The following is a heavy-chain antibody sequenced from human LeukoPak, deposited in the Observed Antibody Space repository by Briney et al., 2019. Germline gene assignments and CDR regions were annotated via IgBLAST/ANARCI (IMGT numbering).Heavy chain of an antibody. CDR3: AREGIAAAGDYYYYGMDV. V-gene: IGHV1-69*01. Sequence: SVKVSCKASGGTFSSYAISWVRQAPGQELEWMGGIIPIFGTANYAQKFQGRVTITADESTSTAYMELSSLRSEDTAVYYCAREGIAAAGDYYYYGMDVWGQGTTVTVSS. D-gene: IGHD6-13*01. CDR1: GGTFSSYA. CDR2: IIPIFGTA. J-gene: IGHJ6*02.